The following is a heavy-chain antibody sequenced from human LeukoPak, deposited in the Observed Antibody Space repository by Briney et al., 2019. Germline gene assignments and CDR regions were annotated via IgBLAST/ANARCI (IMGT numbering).Heavy chain of an antibody. D-gene: IGHD4-17*01. CDR3: ARGAPMTTVTTGGDLDY. CDR2: INHSGST. Sequence: AETLSLTCAVYGGSFSGYYWSWIRQPPGKGLERIGDINHSGSTNYNPSLKSRVTISVDTSKNQFSLKLSSVTAADTAVYYCARGAPMTTVTTGGDLDYWGQGTLVTVSS. V-gene: IGHV4-34*01. CDR1: GGSFSGYY. J-gene: IGHJ4*02.